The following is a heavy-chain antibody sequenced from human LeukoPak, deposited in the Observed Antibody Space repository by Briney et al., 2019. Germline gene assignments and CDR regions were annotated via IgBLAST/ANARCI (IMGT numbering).Heavy chain of an antibody. CDR3: ARGHTVLLWFGELLTLDY. V-gene: IGHV1-18*01. J-gene: IGHJ4*01. CDR2: ISAYNGNT. CDR1: GYTFTSYG. D-gene: IGHD3-10*01. Sequence: SVKVSCKASGYTFTSYGISWVRQAPGQGLEWMGWISAYNGNTNYAQKLQGRVTMTTDTSTSTAYMELRSLRSDDTAVYYCARGHTVLLWFGELLTLDYWGQGTLVTVSS.